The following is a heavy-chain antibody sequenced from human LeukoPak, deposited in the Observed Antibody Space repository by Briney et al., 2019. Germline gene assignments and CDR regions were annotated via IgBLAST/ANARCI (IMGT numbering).Heavy chain of an antibody. Sequence: GGSLRLSCAASGFTFSSYWMSWVRQAPGKGLEWVANIKQDGSEKYYVDSVKGRFTISRDNAKNSLYLQMNSLRAEDTAVYYCARDRPITMVRGVIIKDYYYYYMDVWGKGTTVAISS. CDR1: GFTFSSYW. J-gene: IGHJ6*03. V-gene: IGHV3-7*01. D-gene: IGHD3-10*01. CDR3: ARDRPITMVRGVIIKDYYYYYMDV. CDR2: IKQDGSEK.